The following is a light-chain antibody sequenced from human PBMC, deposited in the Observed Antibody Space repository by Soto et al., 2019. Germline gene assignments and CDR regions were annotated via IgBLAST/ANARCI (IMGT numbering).Light chain of an antibody. Sequence: DIQMTQSPSTLSGSVGDRVTITCRASQTISSWLAWYQQKPGKAPKLLIYKASTLKSGVPSRFSGSGSGTEFTLAISSLQPDDFATYYCQHYNRYSESFGQGTKGEL. V-gene: IGKV1-5*03. CDR1: QTISSW. J-gene: IGKJ1*01. CDR3: QHYNRYSES. CDR2: KAS.